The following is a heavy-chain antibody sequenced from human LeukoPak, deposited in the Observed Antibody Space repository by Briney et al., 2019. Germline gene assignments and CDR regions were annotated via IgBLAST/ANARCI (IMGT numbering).Heavy chain of an antibody. D-gene: IGHD3-10*01. V-gene: IGHV4-39*07. CDR2: IYYSGST. J-gene: IGHJ5*02. Sequence: SGTLSLTCTVSGGSISSSSYYWGWIRQPPGKGLEWIGSIYYSGSTYYNPSLKSRVTLSVDTSTDQFSLNLSAVTAADSAVYYCARDEGGITMVRGVPPNWFDPWGQGTLVTVSS. CDR1: GGSISSSSYY. CDR3: ARDEGGITMVRGVPPNWFDP.